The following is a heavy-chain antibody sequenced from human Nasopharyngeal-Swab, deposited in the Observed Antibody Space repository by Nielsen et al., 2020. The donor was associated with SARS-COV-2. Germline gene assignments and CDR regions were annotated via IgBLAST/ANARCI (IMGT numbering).Heavy chain of an antibody. CDR3: ARGRYTMSYYYYMDV. J-gene: IGHJ6*03. Sequence: GGSLRLSCAVSGLTVSSTYMSWVRQAPGKGLEWVSAISGSGGSTYYADSVKGRFTISRDNSKNTLYLQMNSLRAEDTAVYYCARGRYTMSYYYYMDVWGKGTTVTVSS. D-gene: IGHD3-22*01. V-gene: IGHV3-23*01. CDR1: GLTVSSTY. CDR2: ISGSGGST.